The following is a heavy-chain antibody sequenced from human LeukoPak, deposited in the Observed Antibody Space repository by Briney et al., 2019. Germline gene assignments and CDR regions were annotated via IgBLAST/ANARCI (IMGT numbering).Heavy chain of an antibody. CDR2: ISGSDAGT. CDR3: ARGEYSSGWYYFDY. J-gene: IGHJ4*02. V-gene: IGHV3-23*01. CDR1: GFTFSTYA. Sequence: PGGSLRLSCAASGFTFSTYAMSWVRQSPGKGLEWVSAISGSDAGTYYADSVKGRFTISRDNSKNTLYVQMNSLRAEDTAVYYCARGEYSSGWYYFDYWGQGTLVTVSS. D-gene: IGHD6-19*01.